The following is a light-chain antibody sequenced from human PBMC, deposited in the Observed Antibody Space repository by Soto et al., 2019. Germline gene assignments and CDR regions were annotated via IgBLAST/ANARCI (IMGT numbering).Light chain of an antibody. CDR1: QSLLHNNGYNY. CDR2: LNS. CDR3: MQAKQTPPT. Sequence: DIVMTQSPLSLPVTPGEPASISCRSSQSLLHNNGYNYLDWYLQKPGQSPQLLIFLNSNRSSGVPDRFSGSGSGTDFILNISRVEAEDVGVYYCMQAKQTPPTFGGGTKVDIK. J-gene: IGKJ4*01. V-gene: IGKV2-28*01.